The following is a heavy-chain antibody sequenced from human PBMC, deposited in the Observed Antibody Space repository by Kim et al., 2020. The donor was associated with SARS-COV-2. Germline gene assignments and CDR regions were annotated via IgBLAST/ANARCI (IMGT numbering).Heavy chain of an antibody. J-gene: IGHJ4*02. CDR3: VRQGSHYYDTSGYEYFDY. CDR2: VHESEPA. D-gene: IGHD3-22*01. CDR1: GGYIGTYY. V-gene: IGHV4-59*01. Sequence: SETLSLTCSVSGGYIGTYYWSWIRQPPGKGLEWIAHVHESEPAAYNPSLKSRVTISVDTSKNQFSLKLTSVSAADTAVYFCVRQGSHYYDTSGYEYFDYWGQGTLAT.